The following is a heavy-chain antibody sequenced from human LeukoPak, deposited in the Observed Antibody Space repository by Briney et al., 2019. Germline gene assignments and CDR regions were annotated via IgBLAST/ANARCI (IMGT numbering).Heavy chain of an antibody. CDR2: ISSSSSYT. J-gene: IGHJ4*02. CDR3: ARAVPAAMFSYYFDY. Sequence: GGSLRLSCAASGFTFSDYYMSWIRQAPGKGLVCLSYISSSSSYTNYADSVKGRFTISRDNAKNSLYLQMNSLRAEDTAVYYCARAVPAAMFSYYFDYWGQGTLVTVSS. V-gene: IGHV3-11*06. CDR1: GFTFSDYY. D-gene: IGHD2-2*01.